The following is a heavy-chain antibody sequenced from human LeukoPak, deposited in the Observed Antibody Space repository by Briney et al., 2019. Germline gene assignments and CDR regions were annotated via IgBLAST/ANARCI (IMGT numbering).Heavy chain of an antibody. D-gene: IGHD2-15*01. CDR1: GGSMSSHY. CDR2: ILYSGST. V-gene: IGHV4-59*08. J-gene: IGHJ6*02. CDR3: ARTLDCSSSSCSYGMDV. Sequence: SETPSLTCAVSGGSMSSHYWSWIRQPPGKGLEGMGYILYSGSTNYNPSPKSRVTISVDTSKNQFSLKLSSVPAADTAVYYCARTLDCSSSSCSYGMDVWGQGTTVTVPS.